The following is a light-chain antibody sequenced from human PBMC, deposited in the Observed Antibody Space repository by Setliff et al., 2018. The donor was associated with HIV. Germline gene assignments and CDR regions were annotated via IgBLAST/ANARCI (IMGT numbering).Light chain of an antibody. J-gene: IGLJ1*01. V-gene: IGLV1-44*01. CDR3: ATWDDSLKAYV. CDR2: SNS. Sequence: QSVLTQPPSASGTPGQRVTISCSGSTFNIGANTVNWYQQLPGAAPKLLIYSNSLRPSGVPDRFSGSKSGTAASLAISGLQSEDEADYYCATWDDSLKAYVFGAGTKV. CDR1: TFNIGANT.